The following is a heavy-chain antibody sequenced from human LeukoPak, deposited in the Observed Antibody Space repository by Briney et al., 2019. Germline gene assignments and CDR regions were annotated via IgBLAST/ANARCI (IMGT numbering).Heavy chain of an antibody. CDR1: GFTFSSYA. D-gene: IGHD4-17*01. V-gene: IGHV3-30*04. Sequence: GGSLGLSCAASGFTFSSYAMHWVRQAPGKGLEWVAVISYDGSNKYYADSVKGRFTISRDNSKNTLYLQMNSLRAEDTAVYYCAGDYGDYVQPLDYWGQGTLVTVSS. J-gene: IGHJ4*02. CDR2: ISYDGSNK. CDR3: AGDYGDYVQPLDY.